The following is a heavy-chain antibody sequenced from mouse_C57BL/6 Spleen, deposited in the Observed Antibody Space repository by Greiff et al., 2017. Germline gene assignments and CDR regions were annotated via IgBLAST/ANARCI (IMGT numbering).Heavy chain of an antibody. CDR1: GFTFSSYA. D-gene: IGHD2-3*01. Sequence: EVKLMESGGGLVKPGGSLKLSCAASGFTFSSYAMSWVRQTPEKRLEWVATISDGGSYTYYPDNVKGRFTISRDNAKNKLYLQMSHLKSEDTAMYYCARDRRTYDGYPHFAYWGQGTLVTVSA. V-gene: IGHV5-4*01. CDR2: ISDGGSYT. J-gene: IGHJ3*01. CDR3: ARDRRTYDGYPHFAY.